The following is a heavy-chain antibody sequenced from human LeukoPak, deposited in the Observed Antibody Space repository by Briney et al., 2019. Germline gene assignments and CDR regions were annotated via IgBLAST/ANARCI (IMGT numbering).Heavy chain of an antibody. D-gene: IGHD1-26*01. J-gene: IGHJ3*01. CDR2: IYPGDSGP. CDR3: GMSGDGVPLQDDVFDV. CDR1: GYSFTSYC. V-gene: IGHV5-51*01. Sequence: GESLKISCKVSGYSFTSYCIGWVRQMPGKGLGWMGIIYPGDSGPTYSPSFQGQVTISVDKSINTAYLQWSSLQASDTAMYYCGMSGDGVPLQDDVFDVWGQGTMVTVST.